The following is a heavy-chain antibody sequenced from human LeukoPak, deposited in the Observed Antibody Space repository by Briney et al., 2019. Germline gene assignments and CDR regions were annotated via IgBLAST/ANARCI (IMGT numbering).Heavy chain of an antibody. D-gene: IGHD1-14*01. Sequence: GGSLRLSCAASGLTFSSYSMNWVRQAPGKGLEWVSVLYSDGNTKYADSVQGRFTISRDNSKNTLYLEMNSLSPDDTAVYYCARGVEPLAANTLAYWGQGTLVTVSS. CDR1: GLTFSSYS. J-gene: IGHJ4*02. CDR2: LYSDGNT. CDR3: ARGVEPLAANTLAY. V-gene: IGHV3-53*01.